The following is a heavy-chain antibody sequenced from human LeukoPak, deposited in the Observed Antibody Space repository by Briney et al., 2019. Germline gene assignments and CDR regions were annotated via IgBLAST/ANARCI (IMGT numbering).Heavy chain of an antibody. CDR3: AREEGYCSGGSCYTWYYMDV. CDR1: GFTLSTYS. V-gene: IGHV3-48*01. J-gene: IGHJ6*03. Sequence: PGGSLRLSCAASGFTLSTYSMNWVRQAPGKGLEWVSYVSSSSSIIYYSDSVKGRFIISRDNAKNSLYLKMNSLRVEETAFYYCAREEGYCSGGSCYTWYYMDVWGKGSTVTVSS. D-gene: IGHD2-15*01. CDR2: VSSSSSII.